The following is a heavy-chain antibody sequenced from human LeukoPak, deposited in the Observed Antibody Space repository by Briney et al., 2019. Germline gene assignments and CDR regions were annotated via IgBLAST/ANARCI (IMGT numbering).Heavy chain of an antibody. Sequence: PSETLSLTCTVSGGSISSYYWSWIRQPPGKGLEWIGYIYYSGSTNYNPSLKSRVTISVDTSKNQFSLKLSSVTAADTAVYYCARVGSPYGSGSYSVDYWGQGTLVTVSS. CDR1: GGSISSYY. J-gene: IGHJ4*02. CDR2: IYYSGST. V-gene: IGHV4-59*01. D-gene: IGHD3-10*01. CDR3: ARVGSPYGSGSYSVDY.